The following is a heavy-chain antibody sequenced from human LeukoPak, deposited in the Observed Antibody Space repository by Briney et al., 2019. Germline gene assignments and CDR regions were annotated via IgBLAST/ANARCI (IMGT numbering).Heavy chain of an antibody. V-gene: IGHV4-34*01. J-gene: IGHJ4*02. CDR3: ARGSRGDGYTSY. Sequence: SETLSLTCAVYGGSFSGYYWSWIRQPPGKGLEWIGEINHRGSTNYNPSLKSRVTVSLDTSKNQFSLKLSSVTAADTAVYYCARGSRGDGYTSYWGQGTLVTVSS. CDR2: INHRGST. CDR1: GGSFSGYY. D-gene: IGHD5-24*01.